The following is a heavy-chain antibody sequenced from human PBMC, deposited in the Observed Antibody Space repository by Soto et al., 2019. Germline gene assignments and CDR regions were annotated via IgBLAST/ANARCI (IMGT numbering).Heavy chain of an antibody. CDR1: GFTFSGYA. D-gene: IGHD4-17*01. Sequence: EAQLLESGGGLVQPGGSLRLSCAASGFTFSGYAMSWVRQAPGKGLEWVSAISGSGGSTYYADSVKGRFTISRDNSKNKQYLQMNSLLADDTDVYYSAKAQVMTTGGFMVAYGDYVVWLWVPFFDYWGQGTLVTVSS. J-gene: IGHJ4*02. CDR2: ISGSGGST. CDR3: AKAQVMTTGGFMVAYGDYVVWLWVPFFDY. V-gene: IGHV3-23*01.